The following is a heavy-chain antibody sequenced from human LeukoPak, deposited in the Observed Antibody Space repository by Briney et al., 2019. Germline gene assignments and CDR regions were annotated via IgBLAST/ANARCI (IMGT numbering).Heavy chain of an antibody. CDR2: ISGSGGST. Sequence: PGGSLRLSCAASGFTFSSYAMSWVRQAPGKGLEWVSAISGSGGSTYYADSVKGRFTISRDNSKNTLYLQMNRLRAEDTAVYYCAKIPPVVPAAISSCWGQGTLVTVSS. J-gene: IGHJ4*02. V-gene: IGHV3-23*01. CDR3: AKIPPVVPAAISSC. D-gene: IGHD2-2*02. CDR1: GFTFSSYA.